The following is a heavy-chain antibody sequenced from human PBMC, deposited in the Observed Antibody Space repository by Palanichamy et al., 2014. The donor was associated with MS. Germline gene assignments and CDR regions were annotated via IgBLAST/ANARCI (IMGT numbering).Heavy chain of an antibody. J-gene: IGHJ3*02. CDR1: GFTFSSYE. CDR2: ISSSGGTI. Sequence: EVQLVESGGGLVQPGGSLRLSCAASGFTFSSYEMNWVRQAPGKGLEWVSYISSSGGTIYYADSVKGRFTISRDNVKNSLYLQMNSLRAEDTAVYYCARRLATVLTRDAFHIWGQGTMVTVSS. CDR3: ARRLATVLTRDAFHI. D-gene: IGHD4-23*01. V-gene: IGHV3-48*03.